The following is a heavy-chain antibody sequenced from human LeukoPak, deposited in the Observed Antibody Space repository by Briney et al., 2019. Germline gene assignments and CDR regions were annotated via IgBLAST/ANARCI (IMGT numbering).Heavy chain of an antibody. D-gene: IGHD3-10*01. J-gene: IGHJ2*01. CDR3: ARHPRSYYGSGSRWYFDL. Sequence: SETLSLTCSVSGGSMNSYYWSWIRQSPGKGLEWIGYIYYSGSTNHNPSLKSRVTISVDTSKNQFSLKLSSVTAADTAVYYCARHPRSYYGSGSRWYFDLWGRGTLVTVSS. CDR1: GGSMNSYY. V-gene: IGHV4-59*08. CDR2: IYYSGST.